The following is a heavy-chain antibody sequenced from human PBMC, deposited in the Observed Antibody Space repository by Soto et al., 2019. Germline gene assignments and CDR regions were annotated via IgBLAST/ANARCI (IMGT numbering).Heavy chain of an antibody. J-gene: IGHJ4*02. CDR2: IYYSGTT. Sequence: NPSETLSLTCTVSGGSISTYYWSWVRQPPGKGLEWIGYIYYSGTTNYNPSLRSRVTISVDTSKTQFSLKLSSVTAADTAVYYCARALADPPSDYWGQRTLVTVSS. V-gene: IGHV4-59*01. CDR3: ARALADPPSDY. CDR1: GGSISTYY.